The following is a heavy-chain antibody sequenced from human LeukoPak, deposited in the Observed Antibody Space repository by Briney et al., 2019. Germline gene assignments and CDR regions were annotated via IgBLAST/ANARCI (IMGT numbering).Heavy chain of an antibody. CDR3: VKESAADATFHFDH. CDR2: LWADGNTA. Sequence: PGRSLRLSCAASGFTFNIFGMHWVRQVPGSGLEWLAVLWADGNTAHYADSVKGRFTISRDSSENTLYLQMNSLRSEDTAVYYCVKESAADATFHFDHWGQGTLVTVSS. V-gene: IGHV3-33*06. CDR1: GFTFNIFG. D-gene: IGHD6-13*01. J-gene: IGHJ4*02.